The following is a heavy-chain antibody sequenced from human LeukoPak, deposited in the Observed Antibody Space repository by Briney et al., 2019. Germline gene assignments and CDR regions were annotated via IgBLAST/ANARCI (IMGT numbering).Heavy chain of an antibody. CDR2: IIPIFGTA. V-gene: IGHV1-69*05. D-gene: IGHD5-24*01. CDR1: GGTFSSYA. J-gene: IGHJ4*02. CDR3: ARVKDGYNDS. Sequence: SVTVSCKASGGTFSSYAISWVRQAPGQGREWMGGIIPIFGTANYAQKFQGRVTITTDESTSTAYMELSSLRSEDTAVYYCARVKDGYNDSWGQGTLVTVSS.